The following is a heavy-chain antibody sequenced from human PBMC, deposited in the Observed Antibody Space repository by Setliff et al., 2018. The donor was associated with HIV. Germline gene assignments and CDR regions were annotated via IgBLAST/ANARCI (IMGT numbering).Heavy chain of an antibody. CDR1: GASIGRRSDC. V-gene: IGHV4-39*01. CDR3: ARWHPPYGFWEEDY. J-gene: IGHJ4*02. CDR2: FYYSWNT. Sequence: SETLSLTCTVSGASIGRRSDCWGWIRQPPGKGLGWIGSFYYSWNTYYNPSLKSRVTISVDTSKNQFSLKLKSVTAADTAVYYCARWHPPYGFWEEDYWGQGTLVTVSS. D-gene: IGHD3-10*01.